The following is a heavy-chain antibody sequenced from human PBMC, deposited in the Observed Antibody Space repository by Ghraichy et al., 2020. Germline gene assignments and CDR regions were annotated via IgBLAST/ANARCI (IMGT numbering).Heavy chain of an antibody. J-gene: IGHJ4*02. Sequence: GGSLRLSCAGSGFIFNNYAMSWARQAPGKGLEWVSGISASGGSTYYADSVKGRFTISRDNSKNTLYLQMNSLRAEDTAAYYCAARFGDFLYVFDYCGQGTVVTVA. CDR2: ISASGGST. D-gene: IGHD3-10*01. V-gene: IGHV3-23*01. CDR3: AARFGDFLYVFDY. CDR1: GFIFNNYA.